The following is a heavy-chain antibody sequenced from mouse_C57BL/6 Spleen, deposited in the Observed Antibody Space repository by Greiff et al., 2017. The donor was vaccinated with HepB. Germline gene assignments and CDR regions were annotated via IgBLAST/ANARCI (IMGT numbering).Heavy chain of an antibody. V-gene: IGHV1-82*01. J-gene: IGHJ2*01. CDR2: IYPGDGDT. Sequence: VKLMESGPELVKPGASVKISCKASGYAFSSSWMNWVKQRPGKGLEWIGRIYPGDGDTNYNGKFKGKATLTADKSSSTAYMQLSSLTSEDSAVYFCASTAQGGFDYWGQGTTLTVSS. CDR3: ASTAQGGFDY. CDR1: GYAFSSSW. D-gene: IGHD3-2*02.